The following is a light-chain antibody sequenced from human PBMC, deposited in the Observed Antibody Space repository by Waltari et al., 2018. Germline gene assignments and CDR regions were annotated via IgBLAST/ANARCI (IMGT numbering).Light chain of an antibody. J-gene: IGLJ3*02. V-gene: IGLV1-47*01. CDR3: AAWDDSLSGWV. CDR2: RNN. CDR1: SPPIGSNY. Sequence: QSVLTQPPSASGTPGQRVTISCSGSSPPIGSNYVYWYQQLPGTAPKLLIYRNNQRPSGVPDRFSGSKSGTSASLAISGLRSEDEADYYCAAWDDSLSGWVFGGGTKLTVL.